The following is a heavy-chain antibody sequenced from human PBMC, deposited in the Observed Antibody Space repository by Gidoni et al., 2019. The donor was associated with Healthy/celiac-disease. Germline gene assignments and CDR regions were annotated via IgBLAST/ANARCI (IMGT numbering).Heavy chain of an antibody. D-gene: IGHD6-13*01. CDR2: IYYSGST. V-gene: IGHV4-59*01. CDR3: ARMGPHSSSWLYWFDP. Sequence: QVQLQESGPGLVKPSETLSLTCTVSGGSISSYYWSWIRQPPGKGLEWIGYIYYSGSTNYNPSLKSRVTISVDTSKNQFSRKLSSVTAADTAVYYCARMGPHSSSWLYWFDPWGQGTLVTVSS. J-gene: IGHJ5*02. CDR1: GGSISSYY.